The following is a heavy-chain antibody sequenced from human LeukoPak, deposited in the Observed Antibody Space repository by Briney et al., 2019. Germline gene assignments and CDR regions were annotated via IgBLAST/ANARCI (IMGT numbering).Heavy chain of an antibody. J-gene: IGHJ5*02. CDR3: TTDFYDST. Sequence: PGGSLRLSCATSGFTFSNAWMNWVRQAPGKGLEWVGRIRSNSDGGTIDYAAPVKGRFTLSRDDSKTTLYLQMNSLQTEDTAVYYCTTDFYDSTWGQGTLVTVSS. CDR1: GFTFSNAW. V-gene: IGHV3-15*07. CDR2: IRSNSDGGTI. D-gene: IGHD3-22*01.